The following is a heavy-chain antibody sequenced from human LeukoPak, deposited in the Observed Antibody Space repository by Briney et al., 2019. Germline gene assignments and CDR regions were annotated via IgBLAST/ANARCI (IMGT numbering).Heavy chain of an antibody. CDR2: IYTSVTT. J-gene: IGHJ3*02. CDR1: GGSISNYF. D-gene: IGHD2/OR15-2a*01. V-gene: IGHV4-4*07. CDR3: ARSSTSSLGRAYDI. Sequence: PSETLSLTCNISGGSISNYFWTWIRQPAGKGLEWIGRIYTSVTTNYNPSLKSRVTMSLDTSTRQFSLKMNSVTAADTAIYFCARSSTSSLGRAYDIWGRGTMVTVSS.